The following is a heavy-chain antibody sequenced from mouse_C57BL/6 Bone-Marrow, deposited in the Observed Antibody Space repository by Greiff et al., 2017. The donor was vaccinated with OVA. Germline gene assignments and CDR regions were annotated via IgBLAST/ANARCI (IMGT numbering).Heavy chain of an antibody. Sequence: EVKLMESGGGLVKPGGSLKLSCAASGFTFSSYAMSWVRQTPEKRLEWVATISDGGSYTYYPDNVKGRFTISRDNAKNNLYLQMSHLKSEDTAMYYCARGEDYGEYAMDYWGQGTSVTVSS. V-gene: IGHV5-4*03. CDR3: ARGEDYGEYAMDY. D-gene: IGHD2-4*01. CDR2: ISDGGSYT. CDR1: GFTFSSYA. J-gene: IGHJ4*01.